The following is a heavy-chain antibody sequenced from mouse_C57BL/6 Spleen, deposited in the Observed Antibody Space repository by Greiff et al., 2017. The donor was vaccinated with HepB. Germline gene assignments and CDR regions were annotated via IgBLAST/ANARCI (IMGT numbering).Heavy chain of an antibody. CDR2: ISSGGSYT. D-gene: IGHD2-2*01. Sequence: EVQLVESGGDLVKPGGSLKLSCAASGFTFSSYGMSWVRQTPDKRLEWVATISSGGSYTYYPYSVKGRFTISRDNAKNTLYLQMSSLKSEDTAMYYCARDGAYGYDGFFDYWGQGTTLTVSS. CDR3: ARDGAYGYDGFFDY. CDR1: GFTFSSYG. J-gene: IGHJ2*01. V-gene: IGHV5-6*01.